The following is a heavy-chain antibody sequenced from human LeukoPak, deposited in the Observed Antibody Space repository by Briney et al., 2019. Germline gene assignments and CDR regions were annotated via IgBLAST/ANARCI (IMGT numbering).Heavy chain of an antibody. CDR1: GFTFSSYW. CDR2: IKPDGNEK. J-gene: IGHJ4*02. CDR3: ARGDNWAFDY. Sequence: GGSLRLSCAVSGFTFSSYWMSWVRQAPGRGPEWLANIKPDGNEKYYVDSVRGRFTISRDNAQHSLYLHMNSLRVEDTAIYYCARGDNWAFDYWGQGTLVTVSS. V-gene: IGHV3-7*05. D-gene: IGHD1-20*01.